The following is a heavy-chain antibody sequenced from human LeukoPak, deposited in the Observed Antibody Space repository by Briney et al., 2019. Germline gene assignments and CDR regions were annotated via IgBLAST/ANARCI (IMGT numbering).Heavy chain of an antibody. D-gene: IGHD5-12*01. V-gene: IGHV3-21*01. CDR1: GFTFSSYS. CDR3: ASLSGYAWVFDY. Sequence: GSLRLSCAASGFTFSSYSMNWVRQAPGKGLEWVSSISSSSSYIYYADSVKGRFTISRDNAKSSLYLQMNSLRAEDTAVYYCASLSGYAWVFDYWGQGTLVTVSS. J-gene: IGHJ4*02. CDR2: ISSSSSYI.